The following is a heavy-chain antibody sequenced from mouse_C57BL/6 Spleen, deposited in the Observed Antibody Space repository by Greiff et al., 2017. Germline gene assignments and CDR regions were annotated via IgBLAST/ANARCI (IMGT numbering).Heavy chain of an antibody. V-gene: IGHV1-64*01. J-gene: IGHJ1*03. CDR1: GYTFTSYW. CDR2: IHPNSGST. D-gene: IGHD2-5*01. CDR3: ARDSNNWYFDV. Sequence: QVQLQQPGAELVKPGASVKLSCKASGYTFTSYWMHWVKQRPGQGLEWIGMIHPNSGSTNYNEKFKSKDTLTVDKSSSTAYMQLSSLTSEDSAVYYCARDSNNWYFDVWGTGTTVTVSS.